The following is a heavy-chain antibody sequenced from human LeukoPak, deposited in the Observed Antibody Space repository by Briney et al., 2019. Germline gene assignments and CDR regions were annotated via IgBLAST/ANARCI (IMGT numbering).Heavy chain of an antibody. Sequence: GGSLRLSCAASGFTFSNYEMNWVRQAPGKGLEWVSYISSSAYTIYYADSVKGRFTISRDNAKNSLYLQMNSLRAEDTAVYYCARGERYFTMRVSGGAFDIWGQGTMVTVSS. CDR3: ARGERYFTMRVSGGAFDI. CDR1: GFTFSNYE. V-gene: IGHV3-48*03. CDR2: ISSSAYTI. D-gene: IGHD3-22*01. J-gene: IGHJ3*02.